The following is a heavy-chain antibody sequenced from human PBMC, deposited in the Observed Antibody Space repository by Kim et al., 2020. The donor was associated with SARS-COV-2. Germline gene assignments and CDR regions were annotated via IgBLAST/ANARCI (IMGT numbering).Heavy chain of an antibody. D-gene: IGHD3-10*01. J-gene: IGHJ4*02. Sequence: GGSLRLSCAASGFTFSDYYMSWIRQAPGKGLEWVSYISSSSSYTNYADSVKGRFTISRDNAKNSLYLQMNSLRAEDTAVYYCARDFGRNNPFYGSRDWGQGTLVTVSS. V-gene: IGHV3-11*06. CDR2: ISSSSSYT. CDR3: ARDFGRNNPFYGSRD. CDR1: GFTFSDYY.